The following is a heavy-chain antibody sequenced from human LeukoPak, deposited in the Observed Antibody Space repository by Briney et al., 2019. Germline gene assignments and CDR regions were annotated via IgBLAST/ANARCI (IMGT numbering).Heavy chain of an antibody. D-gene: IGHD3-10*01. CDR3: ARDLGYYGSGSYYVDYYYGMDV. Sequence: GGSLRPSCAASGFTFSTYAMHWVRQAPGKGLEYVSAISSNGGSTYYANSVKGRFTISRDNSKNTLYLQMGSLRAEDMAVYYCARDLGYYGSGSYYVDYYYGMDVWGQGTTVTVSS. J-gene: IGHJ6*02. V-gene: IGHV3-64*01. CDR1: GFTFSTYA. CDR2: ISSNGGST.